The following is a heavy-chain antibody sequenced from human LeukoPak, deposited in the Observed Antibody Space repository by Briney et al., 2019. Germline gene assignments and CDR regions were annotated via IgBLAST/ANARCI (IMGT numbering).Heavy chain of an antibody. CDR3: ARALTPSSAGTIDY. D-gene: IGHD6-13*01. Sequence: ASVKVSCKAPGYTFTGYYMHWVRQAPGQGLDWMGWINPTSGGTYYAQRFQGRVTMTRDTSISTAYMELTRLRSDDTAVYYCARALTPSSAGTIDYWGQGTLVTVSS. J-gene: IGHJ4*02. CDR2: INPTSGGT. CDR1: GYTFTGYY. V-gene: IGHV1-2*02.